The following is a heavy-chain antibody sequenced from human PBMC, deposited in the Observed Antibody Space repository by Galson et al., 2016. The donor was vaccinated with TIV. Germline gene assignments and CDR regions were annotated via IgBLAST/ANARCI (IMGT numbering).Heavy chain of an antibody. J-gene: IGHJ4*02. CDR1: GYTLSEIA. CDR2: FDPEAGRT. V-gene: IGHV1-24*01. CDR3: ATAAWFPGLSLDS. D-gene: IGHD3-22*01. Sequence: SVKVSCKVSGYTLSEIAMHWVRQAPGEGLEWVGGFDPEAGRTIYAQKFHGRVTVTEGTATDTAYMELNNLRSDDTAVYYCATAAWFPGLSLDSWGQGTLVIVSS.